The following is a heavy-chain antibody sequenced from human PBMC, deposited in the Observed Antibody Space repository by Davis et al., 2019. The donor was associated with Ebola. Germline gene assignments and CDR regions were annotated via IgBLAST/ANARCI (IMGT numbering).Heavy chain of an antibody. Sequence: GESLKISCKGSGYSFTSYWIGWVRQMPGKGLEWMGIIYPGDSDTRYRPSFQSQVTISVDRSISTAFLQWDSLKASDTAMYYCAKSTGTTGPFDFWGQGTLITVSS. J-gene: IGHJ4*02. D-gene: IGHD1-1*01. CDR1: GYSFTSYW. V-gene: IGHV5-51*01. CDR3: AKSTGTTGPFDF. CDR2: IYPGDSDT.